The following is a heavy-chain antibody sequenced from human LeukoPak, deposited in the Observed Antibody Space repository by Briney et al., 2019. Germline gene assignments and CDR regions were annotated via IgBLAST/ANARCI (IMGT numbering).Heavy chain of an antibody. CDR2: IYYSGST. J-gene: IGHJ3*02. D-gene: IGHD3-22*01. CDR1: GGSISSGDYY. CDR3: ARDTYYDGTGFDI. Sequence: PSETLSLTCTVSGGSISSGDYYWSWIRQPPGKGLEWIGYIYYSGSTYYNPSLKSRVTISVDTSKNQFSLKLSSVTAADTAVYYCARDTYYDGTGFDIWGQGTMVTVSS. V-gene: IGHV4-30-4*08.